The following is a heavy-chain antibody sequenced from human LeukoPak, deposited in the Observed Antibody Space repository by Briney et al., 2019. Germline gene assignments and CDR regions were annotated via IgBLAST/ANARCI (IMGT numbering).Heavy chain of an antibody. D-gene: IGHD2-15*01. CDR2: ISYDGSNK. V-gene: IGHV3-30-3*01. CDR1: GFTFSSYA. J-gene: IGHJ6*02. CDR3: ASGGNIVVVPEGSMDV. Sequence: GGSLRLSCAASGFTFSSYAMHWVRQAPGKGLEWVAVISYDGSNKYYADSVKGRFTISRDNSKNTLYLQMNSLRAEDTAVYYCASGGNIVVVPEGSMDVWGQGTTVTVSS.